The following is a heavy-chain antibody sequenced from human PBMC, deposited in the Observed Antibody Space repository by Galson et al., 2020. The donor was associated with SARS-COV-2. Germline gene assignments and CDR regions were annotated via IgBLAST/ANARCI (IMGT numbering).Heavy chain of an antibody. V-gene: IGHV4-59*08. D-gene: IGHD3-16*01. CDR1: GGSISSYY. CDR3: ARQYYDYVWGTHSTAFDI. J-gene: IGHJ3*02. Sequence: SETLSLTCTVSGGSISSYYWSWIRQPPGKGLEWIGYIYYSGSTNYNPSLKSRVTISVDTSKNQFSLKLSSVTAADTAVYYCARQYYDYVWGTHSTAFDIWGQGTMVTVSS. CDR2: IYYSGST.